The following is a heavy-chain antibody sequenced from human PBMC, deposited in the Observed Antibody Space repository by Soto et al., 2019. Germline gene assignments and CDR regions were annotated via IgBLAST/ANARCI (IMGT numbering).Heavy chain of an antibody. CDR1: GGSFSGYY. V-gene: IGHV4-34*01. J-gene: IGHJ4*02. CDR2: INHSGST. D-gene: IGHD2-8*01. CDR3: AKAHRLCTHGVCSTFDN. Sequence: QVQLQQWGAGLLKPSETLSLTCAVYGGSFSGYYWSWIRQPPGKGLEWIGEINHSGSTNYNPSLKSRVIISVDTSKNQFSLKLSSVTAADAAVYYCAKAHRLCTHGVCSTFDNRDQGALITVSS.